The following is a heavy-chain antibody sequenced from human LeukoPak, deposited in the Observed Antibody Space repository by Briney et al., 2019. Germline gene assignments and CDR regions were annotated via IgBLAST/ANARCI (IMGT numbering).Heavy chain of an antibody. J-gene: IGHJ4*01. Sequence: SETLSLTCTVSGGSISPYYWNWIRQPPGKGLEWIGYIHYSGRTNNNPSLKSRVTISVDTSKNQFSLKLSSVTVADTAVYYCARYEGGRGNPKFDCWGQGSLVTVSS. V-gene: IGHV4-59*01. CDR3: ARYEGGRGNPKFDC. CDR2: IHYSGRT. CDR1: GGSISPYY. D-gene: IGHD2-15*01.